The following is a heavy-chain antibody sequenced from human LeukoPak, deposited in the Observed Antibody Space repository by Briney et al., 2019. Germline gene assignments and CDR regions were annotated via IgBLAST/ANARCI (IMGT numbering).Heavy chain of an antibody. CDR2: TYYRSKWYY. J-gene: IGHJ4*02. Sequence: SQTPSLTCAISGDSVSSNSAAWNWIRQSPSRGLEWLGRTYYRSKWYYEYAVSVKSRITINADTSKNQFSLLLNSVTPEDTAVYCCARGGIYFYDWGQGTLVTVSS. CDR1: GDSVSSNSAA. CDR3: ARGGIYFYD. V-gene: IGHV6-1*01.